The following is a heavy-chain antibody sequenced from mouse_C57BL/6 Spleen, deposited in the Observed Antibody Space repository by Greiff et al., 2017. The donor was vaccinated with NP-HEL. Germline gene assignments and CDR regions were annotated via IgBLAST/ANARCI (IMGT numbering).Heavy chain of an antibody. J-gene: IGHJ4*01. CDR3: ARYHMGYYYAMDY. Sequence: VQLQQPGAELVKPGASVKMSCKASGYTFTSYWITWVKQRPGQGLEWIGDIYPGSGSTNYNEKFKSKATLTVDTSSSTAYMQLSSLTSEDSAVYYCARYHMGYYYAMDYWGQGTSVTVSS. D-gene: IGHD1-1*02. CDR2: IYPGSGST. CDR1: GYTFTSYW. V-gene: IGHV1-55*01.